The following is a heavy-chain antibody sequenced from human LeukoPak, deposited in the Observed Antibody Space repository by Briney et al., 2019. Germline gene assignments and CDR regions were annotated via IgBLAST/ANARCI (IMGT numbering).Heavy chain of an antibody. J-gene: IGHJ5*02. D-gene: IGHD2-2*01. Sequence: PSETLSLTCAVSGGSISSGGYCWSWIRQPPGKGLEWIGYIYHSGSTYYNPSLKSRVTISVDRSKNQFSLKLSSVTAADTAVYYCARTSFQSGWFDPWGQGTLVTVSS. CDR1: GGSISSGGYC. CDR3: ARTSFQSGWFDP. CDR2: IYHSGST. V-gene: IGHV4-30-2*01.